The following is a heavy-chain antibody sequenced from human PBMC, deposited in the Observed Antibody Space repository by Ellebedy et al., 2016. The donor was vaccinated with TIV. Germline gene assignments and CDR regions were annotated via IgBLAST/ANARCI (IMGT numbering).Heavy chain of an antibody. Sequence: GESLKISCQGSGYTFTNHWLGWVRQMPGKGLEWMGIIFPGDFETRYGPSFQGQIIISADNSTTTAHLQWSSLKASDTAMYYCARSYGYDISGYFSHDAFEVWGQGTMVSVSS. CDR2: IFPGDFET. CDR3: ARSYGYDISGYFSHDAFEV. J-gene: IGHJ3*01. CDR1: GYTFTNHW. D-gene: IGHD3-22*01. V-gene: IGHV5-51*01.